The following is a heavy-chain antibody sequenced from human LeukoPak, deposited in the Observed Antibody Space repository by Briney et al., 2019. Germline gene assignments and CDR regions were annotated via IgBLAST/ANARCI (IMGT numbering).Heavy chain of an antibody. Sequence: DSLKGRFTISRDNAKNSLFLQMNSLGAEDTAVYYCARDSPYCTSSDCYLDYWGQGTLVTVSS. D-gene: IGHD2-2*01. J-gene: IGHJ4*02. V-gene: IGHV3-7*01. CDR3: ARDSPYCTSSDCYLDY.